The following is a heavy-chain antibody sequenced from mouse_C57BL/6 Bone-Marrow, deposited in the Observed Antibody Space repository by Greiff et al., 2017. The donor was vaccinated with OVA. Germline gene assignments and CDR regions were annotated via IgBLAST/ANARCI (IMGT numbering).Heavy chain of an antibody. D-gene: IGHD2-4*01. CDR1: GFSLTSYG. J-gene: IGHJ4*01. CDR2: IWSGGST. Sequence: QVQLKESGPGLVQPSQSLSITCTVSGFSLTSYGVHWVRQSPGKGLEWLGVIWSGGSTDYNAAFISRLSISKDNSKSQVFFKMNSLQADDTAIYYCARNWGYDYDEKGYAMDYWGQGTSVTVSS. CDR3: ARNWGYDYDEKGYAMDY. V-gene: IGHV2-2*01.